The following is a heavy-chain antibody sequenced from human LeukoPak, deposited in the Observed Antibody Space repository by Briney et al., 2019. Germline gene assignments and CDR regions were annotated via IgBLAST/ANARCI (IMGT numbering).Heavy chain of an antibody. Sequence: SETLSLTCTVSGGSISSCSYYWGWIRQPPGKGLEWIGSIYYSGSTYYNPSLKSRVTISVDTSKNQFSLKLSSVTAADTAVYYCAGLDQLLFDYWGQGTLVTVSS. CDR2: IYYSGST. J-gene: IGHJ4*02. CDR1: GGSISSCSYY. V-gene: IGHV4-39*01. CDR3: AGLDQLLFDY. D-gene: IGHD2-2*01.